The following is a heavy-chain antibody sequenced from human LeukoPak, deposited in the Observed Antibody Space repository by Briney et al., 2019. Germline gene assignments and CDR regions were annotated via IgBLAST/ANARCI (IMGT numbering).Heavy chain of an antibody. D-gene: IGHD4-17*01. CDR3: ARRISTTVTTFAADS. V-gene: IGHV4-39*07. CDR2: INYGGTT. Sequence: TSETLSLTCTVSGGSISSSSYYWGWIRQSPGKGLEWIGTINYGGTTFYDPSLKSRVTISIDTSKNQFFLKLSSVTAADTAVYYCARRISTTVTTFAADSWGHGTLVTVSS. J-gene: IGHJ5*01. CDR1: GGSISSSSYY.